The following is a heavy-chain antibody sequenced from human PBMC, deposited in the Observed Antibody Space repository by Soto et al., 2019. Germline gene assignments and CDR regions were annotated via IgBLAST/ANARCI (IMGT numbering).Heavy chain of an antibody. J-gene: IGHJ6*02. D-gene: IGHD5-12*01. V-gene: IGHV4-4*02. CDR2: IYHSGST. CDR3: ARISGFGHYGMDV. Sequence: SETLSLTCAVSGGSISSSNWWSWVRQPPGKGLEWIGEIYHSGSTNYNPSLKSRVTISVDKSKNQFSLKLSSVTAADTAVYYCARISGFGHYGMDVWGLGTTVTVSS. CDR1: GGSISSSNW.